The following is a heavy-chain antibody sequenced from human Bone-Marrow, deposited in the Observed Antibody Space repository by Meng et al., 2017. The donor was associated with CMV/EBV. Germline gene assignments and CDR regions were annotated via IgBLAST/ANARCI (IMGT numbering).Heavy chain of an antibody. Sequence: SETLSLTCTVSGGSISSSSYYWGWIRQPPGKGLEWIGSIYYSGSTNYNPSLKSRVTISVDTSKNQFSLKLSSVTAADTAVYYCASRGHITMVRGVITYHDYWGQGTRVTVSS. J-gene: IGHJ4*02. CDR1: GGSISSSSYY. V-gene: IGHV4-39*07. CDR3: ASRGHITMVRGVITYHDY. CDR2: IYYSGST. D-gene: IGHD3-10*01.